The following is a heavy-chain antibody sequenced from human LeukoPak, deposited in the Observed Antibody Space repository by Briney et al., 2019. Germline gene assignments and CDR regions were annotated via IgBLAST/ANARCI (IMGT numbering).Heavy chain of an antibody. V-gene: IGHV1/OR15-1*02. CDR1: GYIFTDYY. Sequence: GASVKVSCKASGYIFTDYYMHWVRQAPGQELGWMGRINPNSGGTNYAQKFQGRVTMTRDTSISTAYTELSSLRSEDTAVYYCAREEGGLELLNNWFDPWGQGTLVTASS. CDR2: INPNSGGT. D-gene: IGHD1-7*01. J-gene: IGHJ5*02. CDR3: AREEGGLELLNNWFDP.